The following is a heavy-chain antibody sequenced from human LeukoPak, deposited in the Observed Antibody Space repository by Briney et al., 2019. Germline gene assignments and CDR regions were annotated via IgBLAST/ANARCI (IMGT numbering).Heavy chain of an antibody. D-gene: IGHD5-24*01. Sequence: GASVKVSCKASGGTFSSYAISWVRQAPGQGLEWMGGIIPIFGAARYAQKFQGRVTITADGSASPAYMEVSNLRPEDTAVYYCATGRDDYNYLPFDSWGQGTLVTVSS. CDR1: GGTFSSYA. J-gene: IGHJ4*02. V-gene: IGHV1-69*13. CDR2: IIPIFGAA. CDR3: ATGRDDYNYLPFDS.